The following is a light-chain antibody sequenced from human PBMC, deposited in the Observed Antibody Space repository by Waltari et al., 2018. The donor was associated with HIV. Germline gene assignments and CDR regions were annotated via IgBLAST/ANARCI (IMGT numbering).Light chain of an antibody. V-gene: IGKV4-1*01. CDR3: QQYYSTPLT. J-gene: IGKJ1*01. CDR1: QSVLYSSNNKNY. Sequence: DIVMTQSPDSLVVSLGERATINCKSSQSVLYSSNNKNYLAWYQQKLGQPPKLLIYWASTRESGVPDRFSCSGSGTDFTLTISSLQAEDVAVYYCQQYYSTPLTFGQGTKVEIK. CDR2: WAS.